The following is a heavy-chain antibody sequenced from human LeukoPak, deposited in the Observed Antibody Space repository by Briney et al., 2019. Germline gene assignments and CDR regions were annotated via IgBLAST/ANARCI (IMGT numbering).Heavy chain of an antibody. CDR2: IYHSGST. D-gene: IGHD7-27*01. J-gene: IGHJ4*02. Sequence: PSETLSLTCTVSGYSISSGYYWGWIRQPPGKGLEWIGSIYHSGSTYYNPSLKSRVTISVDTSKNQFSLKLSSVTAADTAVYYCARAPRELGIGGAYWGQGTLVTVSS. CDR1: GYSISSGYY. V-gene: IGHV4-38-2*02. CDR3: ARAPRELGIGGAY.